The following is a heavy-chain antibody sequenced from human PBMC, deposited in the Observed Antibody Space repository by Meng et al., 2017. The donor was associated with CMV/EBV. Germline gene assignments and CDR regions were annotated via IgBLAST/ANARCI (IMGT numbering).Heavy chain of an antibody. D-gene: IGHD6-6*01. CDR2: INHSGST. V-gene: IGHV4-34*01. J-gene: IGHJ4*02. CDR1: GGSFSGYY. Sequence: VQLQQWGAGLLKPSETLSLTCAVYGGSFSGYYWSWIRQPPGKGLEWIGEINHSGSTNYNPSLKSRVTISVDTSKNQFSLKLSSVTAADTAVYYCARGSIVARLGLGDWGQGTLVTVSS. CDR3: ARGSIVARLGLGD.